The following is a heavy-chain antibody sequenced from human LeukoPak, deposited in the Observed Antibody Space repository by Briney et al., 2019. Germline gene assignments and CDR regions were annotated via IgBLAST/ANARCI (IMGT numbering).Heavy chain of an antibody. CDR2: IKSISDGGTT. D-gene: IGHD3-9*01. CDR1: GFTFSMYW. Sequence: GGSLRLSCEVSGFTFSMYWMTWVRQAPGKGLEWVGRIKSISDGGTTDYAAPVKGRFTISRDDSENTLYLQMNSLKTEDTAVYYCARYFGESGSQYYFDYWGQGTLVTVSS. J-gene: IGHJ4*02. V-gene: IGHV3-15*01. CDR3: ARYFGESGSQYYFDY.